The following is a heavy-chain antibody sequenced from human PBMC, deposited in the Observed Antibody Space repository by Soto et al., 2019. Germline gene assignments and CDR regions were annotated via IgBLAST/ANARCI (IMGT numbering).Heavy chain of an antibody. CDR3: ARAGFWNLDS. D-gene: IGHD1-1*01. CDR1: DKSISIDIL. Sequence: SETLSLSCVVSDKSISIDILRIVVRQPPGQGLEWIGGVHHTKGALYNPALRSRVTVSADLSSSNIFLLLHPLGAADTAAYYCARAGFWNLDSWGQGTPVTVSS. J-gene: IGHJ4*02. CDR2: VHHTKGA. V-gene: IGHV4-4*02.